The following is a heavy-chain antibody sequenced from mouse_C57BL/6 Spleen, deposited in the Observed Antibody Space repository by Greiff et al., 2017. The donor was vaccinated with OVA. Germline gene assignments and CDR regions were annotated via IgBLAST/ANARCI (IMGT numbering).Heavy chain of an antibody. Sequence: VKLQESGPGLVQPSQSLSITCTVSGFSLTSYGVHWVRQPPGKGLEWLGVIWSGGSTDYNAAFISRLSISKDNSKSQVFFKMNSLQADDTAIYYCAKEDYYGSSSWFAYWGQGTLVTVSA. V-gene: IGHV2-4*01. J-gene: IGHJ3*01. CDR1: GFSLTSYG. D-gene: IGHD1-1*01. CDR3: AKEDYYGSSSWFAY. CDR2: IWSGGST.